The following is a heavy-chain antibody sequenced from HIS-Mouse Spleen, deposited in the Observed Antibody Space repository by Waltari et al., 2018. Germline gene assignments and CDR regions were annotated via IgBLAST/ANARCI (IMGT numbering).Heavy chain of an antibody. CDR3: AKDKHHAFDY. Sequence: EVQLVESGGGLVQPGGSLRLSCAASGFTFSSYDMHWVRQATGKGLEWVSAIGTAGDTYYPGSVKGRFTISRDNSKNTLYLQMNSLRAEDTAVYYCAKDKHHAFDYWGQGTLVTVSS. CDR1: GFTFSSYD. J-gene: IGHJ4*02. V-gene: IGHV3-13*01. CDR2: IGTAGDT.